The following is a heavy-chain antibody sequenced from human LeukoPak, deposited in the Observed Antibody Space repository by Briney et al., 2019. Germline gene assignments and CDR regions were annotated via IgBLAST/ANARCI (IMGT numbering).Heavy chain of an antibody. V-gene: IGHV3-64*01. CDR2: ISSNGGST. Sequence: PGGSLRLSCAASGFTFSSYAMRWVRQAPGKGLEYVSAISSNGGSTYYANSVKGRFTISRDNSKNTLYLQMGSLRAEDMAVYYCARDRVGGLAAELQTWGQGTLVTVSS. J-gene: IGHJ5*02. CDR3: ARDRVGGLAAELQT. D-gene: IGHD3-16*01. CDR1: GFTFSSYA.